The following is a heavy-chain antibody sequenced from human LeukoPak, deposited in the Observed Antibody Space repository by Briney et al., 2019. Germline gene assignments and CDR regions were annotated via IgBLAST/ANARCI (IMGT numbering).Heavy chain of an antibody. CDR2: ISYHGNDK. D-gene: IGHD3-3*01. CDR1: GFAFSNYA. Sequence: PGGSLRLSCAASGFAFSNYAMHWVRQAPGKGLEWVAVISYHGNDKYFADSVRGRFTISRDNSKNTLYLEMSSLRPEDTAVYYCARGFWSGHNDAFDIWGQGTMVTVSS. V-gene: IGHV3-30-3*01. J-gene: IGHJ3*02. CDR3: ARGFWSGHNDAFDI.